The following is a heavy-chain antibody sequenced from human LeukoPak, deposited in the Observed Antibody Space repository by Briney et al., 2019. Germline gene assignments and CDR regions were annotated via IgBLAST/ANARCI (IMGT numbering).Heavy chain of an antibody. CDR3: TTDRYYDNSGYYSPVY. D-gene: IGHD3-22*01. CDR1: GFTFSNAW. V-gene: IGHV3-15*01. CDR2: IKSKTDGGTT. Sequence: GGSLRLSCAASGFTFSNAWMSWVRQAPGKGLEWVGRIKSKTDGGTTDYAAPVKGRFTISRDDSKNTLYLQMNSLKTEDTAVYYCTTDRYYDNSGYYSPVYWGQGTLVTVSS. J-gene: IGHJ4*02.